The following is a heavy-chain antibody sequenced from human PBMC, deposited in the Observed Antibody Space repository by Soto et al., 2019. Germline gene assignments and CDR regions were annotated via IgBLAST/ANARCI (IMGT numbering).Heavy chain of an antibody. CDR2: IYYSGST. V-gene: IGHV4-59*01. CDR1: GGSISSYY. J-gene: IGHJ6*02. CDR3: ARDRGYDSSGYYYHYYGMDV. Sequence: PSETLSLTCTVSGGSISSYYWSWIRQPPGKGLEWIGYIYYSGSTNYNPSLKSRVTISVDTSKNQFSLKLSSVTAADTAVYYCARDRGYDSSGYYYHYYGMDVWGQGTTVTVSS. D-gene: IGHD3-22*01.